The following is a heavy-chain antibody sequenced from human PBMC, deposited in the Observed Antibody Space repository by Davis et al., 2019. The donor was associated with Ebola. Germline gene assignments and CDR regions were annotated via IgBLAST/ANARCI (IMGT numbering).Heavy chain of an antibody. V-gene: IGHV4-61*09. D-gene: IGHD3-22*01. CDR2: IYTIGST. J-gene: IGHJ4*02. CDR3: ARDRHDSRAYGF. CDR1: GAPITSGYFS. Sequence: SETLSLPSNVSGAPITSGYFSWSWVRQPAGKGLEWIGHIYTIGSTQYNSSLESRVTISLDTSKNQFSLRLISVTAADTATYFCARDRHDSRAYGFWGQGTLVTVSS.